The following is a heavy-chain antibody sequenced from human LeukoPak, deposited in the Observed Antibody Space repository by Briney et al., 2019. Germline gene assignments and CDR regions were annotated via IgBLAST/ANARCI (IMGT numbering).Heavy chain of an antibody. V-gene: IGHV1-24*01. Sequence: ASVKVSCKVSGYTLTELSMHWVRQAPGKGLEWMGGFDPEDGETIYAQKFQGRVTMTEDTSTDTAYMELSSLRSEDTAVYYCATKLRGYSGYDSYWYFDLWGRGTPVTVSS. CDR3: ATKLRGYSGYDSYWYFDL. CDR1: GYTLTELS. D-gene: IGHD5-12*01. J-gene: IGHJ2*01. CDR2: FDPEDGET.